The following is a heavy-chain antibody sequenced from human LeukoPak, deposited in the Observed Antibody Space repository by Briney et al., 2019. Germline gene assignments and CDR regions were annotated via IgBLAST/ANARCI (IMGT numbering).Heavy chain of an antibody. CDR2: IWADGNKK. Sequence: GGSLRLSCAASGFTFSTYGMHWVRQAPGKGLEWVAIIWADGNKKYYADFVKGRFTISRDNSQNMLYLQMNSLRAEDTAVYYCARDLVLAAGTSKYWGQGTLVTVSS. D-gene: IGHD6-13*01. CDR3: ARDLVLAAGTSKY. V-gene: IGHV3-33*01. CDR1: GFTFSTYG. J-gene: IGHJ4*02.